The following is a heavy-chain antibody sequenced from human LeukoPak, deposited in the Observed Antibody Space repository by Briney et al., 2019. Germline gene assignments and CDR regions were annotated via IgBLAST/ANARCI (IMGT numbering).Heavy chain of an antibody. CDR2: IYYSGST. Sequence: SETLSLTCTVSGGSISSSSYYWGWIRQPPGKGLEWIGSIYYSGSTYYNPSLKSRVTISVDTSKNQFSLKLSSVTAADTAVYYCARKLIAAAGFFDYWGQGTLVTVSS. J-gene: IGHJ4*02. D-gene: IGHD6-13*01. CDR3: ARKLIAAAGFFDY. CDR1: GGSISSSSYY. V-gene: IGHV4-39*07.